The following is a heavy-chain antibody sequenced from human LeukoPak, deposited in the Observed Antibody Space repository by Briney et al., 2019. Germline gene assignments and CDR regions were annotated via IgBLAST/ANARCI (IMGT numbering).Heavy chain of an antibody. CDR3: AREGCSGGSCKIDY. Sequence: PSETLSLTCTVSGGSISSYYWSWIRQPPGKGLEWIGYIYYSGSTNYNPSLKSRVTISVDMSKNQFSLKLSSVTAADTAVYYCAREGCSGGSCKIDYWGQGTLVTVSS. CDR1: GGSISSYY. J-gene: IGHJ4*02. CDR2: IYYSGST. V-gene: IGHV4-59*12. D-gene: IGHD2-15*01.